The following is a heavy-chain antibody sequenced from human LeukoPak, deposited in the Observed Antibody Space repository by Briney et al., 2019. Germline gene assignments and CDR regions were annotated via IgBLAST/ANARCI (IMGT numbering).Heavy chain of an antibody. D-gene: IGHD6-6*01. J-gene: IGHJ3*02. V-gene: IGHV4-39*07. Sequence: RPSETLSLTCTVSGDSISSSRYYWGWIRQPPGKGLEWIGGIYYSGSTYYNPSLKSRVTISVDTSKNQFSLKLSSVTAADTAVYYCARVRLGIAARPGSAFDIWGQGTMVTVSS. CDR1: GDSISSSRYY. CDR3: ARVRLGIAARPGSAFDI. CDR2: IYYSGST.